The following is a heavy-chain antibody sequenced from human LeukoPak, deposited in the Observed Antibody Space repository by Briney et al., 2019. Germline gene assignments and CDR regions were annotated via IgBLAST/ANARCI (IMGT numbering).Heavy chain of an antibody. CDR1: GYSFTTYW. J-gene: IGHJ3*02. CDR2: IYPGDSDT. Sequence: GESLKISCKGSGYSFTTYWIGWVRQMPGKGLEWMGIIYPGDSDTRYSPSFQGQVTISADKSINTAYLQWNSLKASDTAMYYCARRDDLADAFDIWGQGTMVIVFS. V-gene: IGHV5-51*01. D-gene: IGHD2-21*02. CDR3: ARRDDLADAFDI.